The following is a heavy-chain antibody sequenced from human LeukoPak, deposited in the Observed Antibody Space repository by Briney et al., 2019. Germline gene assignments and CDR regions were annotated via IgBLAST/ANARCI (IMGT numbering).Heavy chain of an antibody. D-gene: IGHD3-22*01. CDR1: GFTFSSYE. CDR2: ISSSGSTI. Sequence: GGSLRLSCAASGFTFSSYEMNWVRQAPGKGLEWVSYISSSGSTIYYADSVKGRFTISRDNAKNSLYLQMNSLRAEDTAVYYCARRIVYSGMDVWGQGTTVTVSS. J-gene: IGHJ6*02. CDR3: ARRIVYSGMDV. V-gene: IGHV3-48*03.